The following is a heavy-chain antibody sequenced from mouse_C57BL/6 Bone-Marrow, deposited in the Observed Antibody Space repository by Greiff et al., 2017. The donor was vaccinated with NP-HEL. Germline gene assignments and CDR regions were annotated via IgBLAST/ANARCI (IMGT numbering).Heavy chain of an antibody. D-gene: IGHD2-2*01. V-gene: IGHV1-15*01. Sequence: QVQLQQSGAELVRPGASVTLSCKASGYTFTDYEMHWVKQTPVHGLEWIGAIDPETGGTAYNQKFQGKAILTADKSSSTAYMELRSLTSEDSAVYYCTRRLWLRRPFAYWGQGTLVTVSA. CDR2: IDPETGGT. CDR1: GYTFTDYE. CDR3: TRRLWLRRPFAY. J-gene: IGHJ3*01.